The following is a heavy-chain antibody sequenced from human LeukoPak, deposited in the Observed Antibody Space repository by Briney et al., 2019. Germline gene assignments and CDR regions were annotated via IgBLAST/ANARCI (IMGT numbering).Heavy chain of an antibody. CDR2: ISWNSGSI. CDR1: GFTFGDYA. CDR3: AKVGAKWGSGYYYIYFDY. V-gene: IGHV3-9*01. D-gene: IGHD3-22*01. Sequence: GGSLRLSCAASGFTFGDYAMHWVRQAPGKGLEWVSGISWNSGSIGYADSVKGRFTISRDNAKNSLYLQMNSLRAEDTALYYCAKVGAKWGSGYYYIYFDYWGQGTLVTVSS. J-gene: IGHJ4*02.